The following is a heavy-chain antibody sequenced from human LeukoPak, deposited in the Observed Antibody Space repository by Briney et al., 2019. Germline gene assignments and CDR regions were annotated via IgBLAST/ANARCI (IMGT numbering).Heavy chain of an antibody. D-gene: IGHD3-10*01. V-gene: IGHV4-39*02. CDR1: SASISSSPYY. CDR3: AANSADYNTLGSSYKV. J-gene: IGHJ4*02. Sequence: SETLSLTCTVSSASISSSPYYWGWIRQSPGKGLEWIGSISYSGTTYYNPSLLSRVTISVDTSKNHFSLKLSSVTAADTAVYYCAANSADYNTLGSSYKVWGQGTLVTVSS. CDR2: ISYSGTT.